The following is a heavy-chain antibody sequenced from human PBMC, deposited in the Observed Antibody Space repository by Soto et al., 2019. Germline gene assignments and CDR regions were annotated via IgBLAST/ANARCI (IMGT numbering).Heavy chain of an antibody. D-gene: IGHD5-12*01. V-gene: IGHV4-4*07. CDR2: FYPTGKT. Sequence: QVQLQESGPGLVKPSETLSLTCTVSGGSISSYYWCWTRQPAGKGLEWIGRFYPTGKTNYNPSLQSRLTMSADTSRNQFSLNLTSVTAADTAVYYCARVSVDVPEWGQGTLLTVSS. J-gene: IGHJ4*02. CDR1: GGSISSYY. CDR3: ARVSVDVPE.